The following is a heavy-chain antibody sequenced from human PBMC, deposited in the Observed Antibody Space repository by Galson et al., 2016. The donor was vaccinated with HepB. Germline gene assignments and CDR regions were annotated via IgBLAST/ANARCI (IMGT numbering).Heavy chain of an antibody. J-gene: IGHJ6*02. D-gene: IGHD1-7*01. CDR2: TYHTGVT. Sequence: TLSLTCTVSGGSVTTNGYYWNWIRQFPGKGLEFIGYTYHTGVTYYHPSLKSRVSISLDTSKNQFSLRLTSVTAADTAVYFCARDHRSRTIAGSGAQYIYYGLDVWGQGTTVTVSS. CDR3: ARDHRSRTIAGSGAQYIYYGLDV. V-gene: IGHV4-31*03. CDR1: GGSVTTNGYY.